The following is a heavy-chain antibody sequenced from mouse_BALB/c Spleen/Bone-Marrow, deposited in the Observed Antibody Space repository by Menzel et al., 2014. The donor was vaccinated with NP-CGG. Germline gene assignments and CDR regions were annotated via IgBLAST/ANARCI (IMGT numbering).Heavy chain of an antibody. CDR1: GFNIKDTY. CDR2: TDPANDNT. V-gene: IGHV14-3*02. D-gene: IGHD2-2*01. CDR3: ASYVYGYYFDY. J-gene: IGHJ2*01. Sequence: EVHLVESGAELVKPGASVKLSCTASGFNIKDTYIHWVKQRPEQGLEWIGRTDPANDNTNYDPKFQGKATITVDTSSSTAYLQLSSLTSEDTAVYYCASYVYGYYFDYWGQGTTLTVSS.